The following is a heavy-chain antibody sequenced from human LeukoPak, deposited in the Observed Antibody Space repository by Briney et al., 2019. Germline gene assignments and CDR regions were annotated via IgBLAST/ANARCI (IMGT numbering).Heavy chain of an antibody. CDR3: ARRRYYDGSGYLA. J-gene: IGHJ1*01. Sequence: PSETLSLTCSVSGDSVSRSDSYWDWIRQPPGKGLEWIGTIYYSGRTYYSPSLKSRVTMSVDPSNNQFSLTLRPVTAADTAVYYCARRRYYDGSGYLAWGQGTLLSVSS. CDR1: GDSVSRSDSY. V-gene: IGHV4-39*01. D-gene: IGHD3-22*01. CDR2: IYYSGRT.